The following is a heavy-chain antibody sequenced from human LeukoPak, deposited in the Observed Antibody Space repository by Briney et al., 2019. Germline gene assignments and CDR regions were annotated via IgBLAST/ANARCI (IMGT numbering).Heavy chain of an antibody. CDR1: GYTFTSYY. D-gene: IGHD1-26*01. CDR3: ARIGGSYPDLLWYFDL. CDR2: INPSGGST. V-gene: IGHV1-46*01. Sequence: ASVKVSCKASGYTFTSYYMHWVRQAPGQGLEWMGIINPSGGSTSYAQKFQGRDTMTRDTSTSTVYMELSSLRSEDTAVYYCARIGGSYPDLLWYFDLWGRGTLVTASS. J-gene: IGHJ2*01.